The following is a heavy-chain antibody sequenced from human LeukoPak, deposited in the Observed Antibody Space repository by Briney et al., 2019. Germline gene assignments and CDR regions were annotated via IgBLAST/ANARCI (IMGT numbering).Heavy chain of an antibody. CDR1: GFTFSSYS. D-gene: IGHD5-12*01. CDR2: ISSSSSYI. Sequence: GGSLRLSCAASGFTFSSYSMEWVRQAPGKGLEWVSSISSSSSYIYYAVSVKGRFTISRDNAKNSLYLQMNSLRAEDTAVYYCARTGSSYDPYFDYRGQGTLVTVSS. J-gene: IGHJ4*02. V-gene: IGHV3-21*01. CDR3: ARTGSSYDPYFDY.